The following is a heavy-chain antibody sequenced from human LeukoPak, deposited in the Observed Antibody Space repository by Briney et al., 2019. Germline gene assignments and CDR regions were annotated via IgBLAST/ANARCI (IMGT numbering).Heavy chain of an antibody. J-gene: IGHJ4*02. CDR1: GGSISSYY. CDR3: ASSPSRDILTGYFHFDY. CDR2: IYYSGST. V-gene: IGHV4-59*01. D-gene: IGHD3-9*01. Sequence: PSETLSLTCTVSGGSISSYYWSWIRQPPGKGLEWIGYIYYSGSTNYNPSLKSRVTISVDTSKNQFSLKLSSVTAADTAVYYCASSPSRDILTGYFHFDYWGQGTLVTVSS.